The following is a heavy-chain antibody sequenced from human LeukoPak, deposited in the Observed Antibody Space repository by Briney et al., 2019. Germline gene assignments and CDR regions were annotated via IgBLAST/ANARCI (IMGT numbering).Heavy chain of an antibody. CDR1: GFTFGDYA. V-gene: IGHV3-49*03. CDR3: TREGPYYDYVWGSYRYPNWFDP. Sequence: GGSLRLSCTASGFTFGDYAMSWFRQAPGKGLEWVGFIRGKAYGGTTEYAASVKGRFTISRDDSESIAYLQMNSLKTEDTAVYYCTREGPYYDYVWGSYRYPNWFDPWGQGTLVTVSS. J-gene: IGHJ5*02. D-gene: IGHD3-16*02. CDR2: IRGKAYGGTT.